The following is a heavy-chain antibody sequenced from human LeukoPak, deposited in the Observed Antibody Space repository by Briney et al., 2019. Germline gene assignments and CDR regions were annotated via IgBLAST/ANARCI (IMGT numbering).Heavy chain of an antibody. CDR1: GYIFTDCA. V-gene: IGHV1-3*01. J-gene: IGHJ6*03. CDR3: ARGRGTSGSNRDFYYYYYMDV. D-gene: IGHD2-15*01. CDR2: MNAGNDNT. Sequence: GASVKVSCKASGYIFTDCAIHWLRQAPGQRPEWMGWMNAGNDNTKYSQKFQGRITLIRDTSAATAYMELSSLRHDDLAVYYCARGRGTSGSNRDFYYYYYMDVWGKGTTVTVSS.